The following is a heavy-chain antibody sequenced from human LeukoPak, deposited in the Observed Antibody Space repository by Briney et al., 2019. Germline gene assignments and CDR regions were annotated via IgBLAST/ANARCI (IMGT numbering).Heavy chain of an antibody. CDR3: AKEEYPMVMYDAFGI. Sequence: PGGSLSLSFAASALTFSSSAISSVRQHAGKGMGWVSAISGSCGSTYYTDSVKGRFTISRDNSKNTLYLQKNSLRAEDTAVYYCAKEEYPMVMYDAFGIWGQGTMVTVSS. CDR1: ALTFSSSA. J-gene: IGHJ3*02. CDR2: ISGSCGST. V-gene: IGHV3-23*01. D-gene: IGHD5-18*01.